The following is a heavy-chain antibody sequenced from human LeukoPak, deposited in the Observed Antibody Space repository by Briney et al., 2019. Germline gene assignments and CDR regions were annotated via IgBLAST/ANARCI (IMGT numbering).Heavy chain of an antibody. CDR2: IYSGGST. CDR1: GFTVSSNY. Sequence: QSGGSLRLSCAASGFTVSSNYMSWVRQAPGKGLEWVSVIYSGGSTYYADSVKGRFTISRHNSKNTLYLQMNSLRAEDTAVYYCARETRFQGRDYATPDQYYYYGMDVWGQGTTVTVSS. CDR3: ARETRFQGRDYATPDQYYYYGMDV. J-gene: IGHJ6*02. D-gene: IGHD4-17*01. V-gene: IGHV3-53*04.